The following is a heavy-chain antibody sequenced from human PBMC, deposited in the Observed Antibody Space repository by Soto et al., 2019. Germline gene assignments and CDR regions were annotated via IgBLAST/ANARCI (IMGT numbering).Heavy chain of an antibody. V-gene: IGHV1-69*01. CDR2: IIPIFGTA. CDR1: GGTFSSYA. D-gene: IGHD1-26*01. Sequence: QVQLVQSGAEVKKPGSSVKVSCKASGGTFSSYAISWVRQAPGQGLAWMGGIIPIFGTANYAQKFQGRVTITADESTSTAYMELSSLRSEDTDVYYCASIAVGATTAFAIWGQGTMVTVSS. J-gene: IGHJ3*02. CDR3: ASIAVGATTAFAI.